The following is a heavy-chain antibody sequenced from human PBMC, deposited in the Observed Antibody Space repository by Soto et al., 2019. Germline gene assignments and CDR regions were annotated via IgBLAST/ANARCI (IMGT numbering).Heavy chain of an antibody. CDR3: ARSGLPDTAVVVGHNTFDP. V-gene: IGHV1-18*01. CDR1: GYTFTNYD. Sequence: GASVKVSCKASGYTFTNYDINWVRQAPGQGLEWMGWISAYNGDTNYAQKLQGRVTMTTDTSTSTAYMELRSLRSEDTAVYYCARSGLPDTAVVVGHNTFDPWGQGNLVTVSS. D-gene: IGHD2-15*01. CDR2: ISAYNGDT. J-gene: IGHJ5*02.